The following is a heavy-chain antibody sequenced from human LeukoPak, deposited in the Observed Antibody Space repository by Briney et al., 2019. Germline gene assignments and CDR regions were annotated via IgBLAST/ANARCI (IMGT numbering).Heavy chain of an antibody. D-gene: IGHD1-26*01. J-gene: IGHJ4*02. CDR2: IYYSGGI. V-gene: IGHV4-59*08. CDR3: ARYSGSYSGFDY. Sequence: PSETLSLTCTVSGGSISSYYWSWIRQPPGKGLEWIGYIYYSGGINYNPSLKSRVTISVDTSKNQFSLKLRSVTAADTAVYYCARYSGSYSGFDYWGQGTLVTVSS. CDR1: GGSISSYY.